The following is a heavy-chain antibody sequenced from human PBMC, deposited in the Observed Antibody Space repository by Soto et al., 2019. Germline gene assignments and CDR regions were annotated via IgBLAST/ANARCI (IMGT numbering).Heavy chain of an antibody. D-gene: IGHD1-26*01. Sequence: QVQLEESGGGVVQPGRSLRLSCAASGFTFSSYAMHWVRQAPGKGLEWVAVISYDGSNNYDADSVKGRFTISRDNSKNQVVLHLADLDPGDTAVYYCARMDSGTYYDAFETWGQGTMVSVSS. CDR3: ARMDSGTYYDAFET. J-gene: IGHJ3*02. V-gene: IGHV3-30-3*01. CDR2: ISYDGSNN. CDR1: GFTFSSYA.